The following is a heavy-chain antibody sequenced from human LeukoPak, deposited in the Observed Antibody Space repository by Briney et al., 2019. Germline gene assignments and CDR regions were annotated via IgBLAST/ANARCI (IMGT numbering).Heavy chain of an antibody. CDR3: ASGRGSGGSHTSYFDY. J-gene: IGHJ4*02. CDR1: GFTFSSYS. Sequence: GGSLRLSCAASGFTFSSYSMNWVRQAPGKGLDWVSYISSSCSTIYYADSVKGRFTISRDNAKSTLYLQMNSLRVEDTAVYYCASGRGSGGSHTSYFDYWGQGTLVTVSS. CDR2: ISSSCSTI. D-gene: IGHD2-15*01. V-gene: IGHV3-48*01.